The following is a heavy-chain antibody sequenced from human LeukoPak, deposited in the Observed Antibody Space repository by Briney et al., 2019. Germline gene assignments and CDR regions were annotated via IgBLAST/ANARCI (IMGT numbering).Heavy chain of an antibody. J-gene: IGHJ4*02. V-gene: IGHV3-11*04. CDR3: ARDPEYYYDSSGPFDY. Sequence: GGSLRLSCAASGFTFSDYYMSWIRQTPGKGLEWVSCISSSGSTIYYADSVKGRFTISRDNAKNSLYLQMNSLRAEDTAVYYCARDPEYYYDSSGPFDYWGQGTLVTVSS. CDR2: ISSSGSTI. D-gene: IGHD3-22*01. CDR1: GFTFSDYY.